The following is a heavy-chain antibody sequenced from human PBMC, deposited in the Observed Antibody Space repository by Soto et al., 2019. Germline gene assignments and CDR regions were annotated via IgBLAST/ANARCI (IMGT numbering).Heavy chain of an antibody. J-gene: IGHJ4*02. D-gene: IGHD1-26*01. CDR3: AKGGRMKWERLGSPRYFDY. CDR1: GFTFSSYG. Sequence: QVQLVESGGGVVQPGRSLRLSCAASGFTFSSYGMHWVRQAPGKGLEWVAVISYDGSNKYYADSVKGRFTISRDNSKNTLYLQMNSLRAEDTAVYYCAKGGRMKWERLGSPRYFDYWGQGTLVTVSS. V-gene: IGHV3-30*18. CDR2: ISYDGSNK.